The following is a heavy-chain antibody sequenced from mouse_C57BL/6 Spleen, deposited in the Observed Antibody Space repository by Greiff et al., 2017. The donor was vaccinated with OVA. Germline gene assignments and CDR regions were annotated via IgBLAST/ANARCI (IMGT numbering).Heavy chain of an antibody. CDR2: IYPSDSET. CDR3: ALSMTTVVGGYFDY. J-gene: IGHJ2*01. Sequence: QVQLQQPGAELVRPGSSVKLSCKASGYTFTSYWMDWVKQRPGQGLEWIGNIYPSDSETHYNQKFKDKATLTVDKSSSTAYMQLSSLTSEDSAVYYCALSMTTVVGGYFDYWGQGTTLTVSS. V-gene: IGHV1-61*01. CDR1: GYTFTSYW. D-gene: IGHD1-1*01.